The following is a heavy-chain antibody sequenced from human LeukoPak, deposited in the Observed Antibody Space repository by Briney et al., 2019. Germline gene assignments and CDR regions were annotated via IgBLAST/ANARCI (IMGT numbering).Heavy chain of an antibody. J-gene: IGHJ4*02. CDR2: INPIFGTA. CDR1: GYTFTSYG. CDR3: ARNLYYYDSSGYYYFDY. V-gene: IGHV1-69*13. D-gene: IGHD3-22*01. Sequence: SVKVSCKASGYTFTSYGISWVRQAPGQGLEWMGGINPIFGTANYAQKFQGRVTITADESTSTAYMELSSLRSEDTAVYYCARNLYYYDSSGYYYFDYWGQGTLVTVSS.